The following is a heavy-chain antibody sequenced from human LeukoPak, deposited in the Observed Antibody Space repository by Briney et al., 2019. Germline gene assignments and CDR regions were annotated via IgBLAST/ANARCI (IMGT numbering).Heavy chain of an antibody. CDR2: IYPGDSDA. J-gene: IGHJ4*02. CDR1: GYSFTSYW. D-gene: IGHD5-12*01. V-gene: IGHV5-51*01. Sequence: GESLKISCKGSGYSFTSYWIGWVRQMPGKGLEWMGIIYPGDSDARYSPSFQGQVTISADKSISTAYLQWSCLKASDTAMYYCARQRYSGYDRSGFDYWGQGTLVTVSS. CDR3: ARQRYSGYDRSGFDY.